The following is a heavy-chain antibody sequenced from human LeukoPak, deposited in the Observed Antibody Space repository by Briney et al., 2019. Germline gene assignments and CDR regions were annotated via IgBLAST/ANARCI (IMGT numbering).Heavy chain of an antibody. CDR3: AELGITMIGGV. CDR1: GFTFSSYA. CDR2: ISYDGSNK. D-gene: IGHD3-10*02. Sequence: GGSLRLSCAASGFTFSSYAMHWVRQAPGKGLEWVAVISYDGSNKYYADSVKGRFTISRDNAKNSLYLQMNSLRAEDTAVYYCAELGITMIGGVWGKGTTVTISP. J-gene: IGHJ6*04. V-gene: IGHV3-30*04.